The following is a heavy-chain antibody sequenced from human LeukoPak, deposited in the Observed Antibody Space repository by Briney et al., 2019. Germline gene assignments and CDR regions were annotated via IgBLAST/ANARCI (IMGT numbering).Heavy chain of an antibody. Sequence: PSETLSLTCTVSGGSVSSSDYYWGWIRPPPGKGLEWIGSINYSGNTYYNPSLKNRVTISVDTSKNQFSLKLSSVTAADTAVYYCARSLSTTGLRWGQGTLVTVSS. CDR2: INYSGNT. V-gene: IGHV4-39*01. CDR3: ARSLSTTGLR. D-gene: IGHD1-1*01. CDR1: GGSVSSSDYY. J-gene: IGHJ4*02.